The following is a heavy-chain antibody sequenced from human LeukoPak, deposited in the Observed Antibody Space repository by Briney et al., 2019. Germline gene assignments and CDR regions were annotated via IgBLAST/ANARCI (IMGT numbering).Heavy chain of an antibody. D-gene: IGHD6-19*01. CDR1: GFTVSSNY. CDR3: ARDRDSSGWYEGFDY. V-gene: IGHV3-66*01. J-gene: IGHJ4*02. Sequence: GGSLRLSCATSGFTVSSNYMSWVRQTPGKGLEWVSVIYTDGSTYYPDSVKDRFTISRDNSKNTLDLQMNSLRADDTAVYYCARDRDSSGWYEGFDYWGQGTLVTVSS. CDR2: IYTDGST.